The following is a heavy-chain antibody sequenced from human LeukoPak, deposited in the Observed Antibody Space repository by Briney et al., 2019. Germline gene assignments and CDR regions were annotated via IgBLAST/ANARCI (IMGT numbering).Heavy chain of an antibody. CDR1: GGTFSSYA. V-gene: IGHV1-69*05. Sequence: ASVKVSCKASGGTFSSYAISWVRQAPGQGLEWMGRIIPIFGTANYAQKFQGRVTITTDESTSTAYMELSSLRSEDTAVYYCARGIHSYCYDSSGYYSYDYWGQGTLVTVSS. CDR3: ARGIHSYCYDSSGYYSYDY. D-gene: IGHD3-22*01. CDR2: IIPIFGTA. J-gene: IGHJ4*02.